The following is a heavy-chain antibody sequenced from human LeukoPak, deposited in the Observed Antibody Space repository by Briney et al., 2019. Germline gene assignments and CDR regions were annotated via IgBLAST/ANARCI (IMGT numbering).Heavy chain of an antibody. Sequence: ASVKVSCKASGYTFTSYYMHWVRQAPGQGLEWMGIINPSGGSTSYAQKFQGRVAMTRDTSTSTVYMELSSLRSEDTAVYYCARSGVLDSTPGAFDICGQGTMSPSLQ. CDR2: INPSGGST. J-gene: IGHJ3*02. D-gene: IGHD3/OR15-3a*01. CDR1: GYTFTSYY. CDR3: ARSGVLDSTPGAFDI. V-gene: IGHV1-46*01.